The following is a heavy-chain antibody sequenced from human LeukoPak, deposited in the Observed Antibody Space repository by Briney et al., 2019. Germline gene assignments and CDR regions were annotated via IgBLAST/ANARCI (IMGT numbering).Heavy chain of an antibody. V-gene: IGHV3-30*14. CDR1: GFTFSSYA. D-gene: IGHD1-7*01. J-gene: IGHJ3*02. CDR2: ISYDGSNK. CDR3: ARALNYDAFDI. Sequence: GGSLRLSCAASGFTFSSYAMHWVRQAPGKGLEWVAVISYDGSNKYYADSVKGRFTISRDNSKNTLYLQMNSLRAEDTAVYYCARALNYDAFDIWGQGTMVTVSS.